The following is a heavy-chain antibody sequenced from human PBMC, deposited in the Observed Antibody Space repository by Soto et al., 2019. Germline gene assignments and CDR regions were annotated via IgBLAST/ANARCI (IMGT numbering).Heavy chain of an antibody. CDR2: IIPIFGTA. D-gene: IGHD2-2*01. J-gene: IGHJ6*02. Sequence: QVQLVQSGAEVKKPGSSVKVSCKASGGTFSSYAISWVRQAPGQGLEWMGGIIPIFGTANYAQKFQGRVTITADESTSTAYTELSSLRSEDTAVYYCARESDIVLVPAASPYYGMDVWGQGTTVTVSS. V-gene: IGHV1-69*12. CDR1: GGTFSSYA. CDR3: ARESDIVLVPAASPYYGMDV.